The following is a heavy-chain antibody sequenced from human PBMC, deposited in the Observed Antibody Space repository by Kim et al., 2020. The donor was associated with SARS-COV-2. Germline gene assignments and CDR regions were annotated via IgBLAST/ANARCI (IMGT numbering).Heavy chain of an antibody. CDR2: IYYSGST. Sequence: SETLSLTCTVSGGSISSSSYYWGWIRQPPGKGLEWIGSIYYSGSTYYNPSLKSRVTISVDTSKNQFSLKLSSVTAADTAVYYCARQGEVFTMVRGAPFDYWGHGTLVTVSS. CDR3: ARQGEVFTMVRGAPFDY. D-gene: IGHD3-10*01. J-gene: IGHJ4*01. V-gene: IGHV4-39*01. CDR1: GGSISSSSYY.